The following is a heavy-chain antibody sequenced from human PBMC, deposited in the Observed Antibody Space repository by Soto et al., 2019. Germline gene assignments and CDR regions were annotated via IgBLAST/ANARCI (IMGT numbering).Heavy chain of an antibody. Sequence: EVQLVESGGGLVQPGGSLRLSCAASGFTFSNYWMNWVHQTPGKGLEWVANIKQDGSEKYYVDSVKGRFTISRDNARNSLFLQMNSLRAEETAVYYCARDLGRTAAGYYYYYAMDVWGQGTTVTVSS. V-gene: IGHV3-7*01. J-gene: IGHJ6*02. CDR1: GFTFSNYW. CDR3: ARDLGRTAAGYYYYYAMDV. CDR2: IKQDGSEK. D-gene: IGHD2-2*01.